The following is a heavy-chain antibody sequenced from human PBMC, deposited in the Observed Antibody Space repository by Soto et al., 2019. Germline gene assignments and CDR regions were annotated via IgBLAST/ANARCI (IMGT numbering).Heavy chain of an antibody. V-gene: IGHV4-59*01. CDR1: WDYISSFC. CDR3: ARGGYSHGPVTLFAP. D-gene: IGHD5-18*01. J-gene: IGHJ5*02. Sequence: SSETLSLTWTVLWDYISSFCCSWIRQPPGKGLEWIEFIYYSGSTNYNHSLKSRVTISVDTSKNQFSLKLSSVSAADTAVYYCARGGYSHGPVTLFAPWGKGTLVTVSS. CDR2: IYYSGST.